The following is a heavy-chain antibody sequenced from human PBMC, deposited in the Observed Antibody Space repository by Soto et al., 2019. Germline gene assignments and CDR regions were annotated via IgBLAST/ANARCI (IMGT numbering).Heavy chain of an antibody. Sequence: EVQLVESGGGLVQPGGSLRLSCAASGFTFSSYWMSWFRQAPGKGLEWVANIKQDGSEENYVDSVKGRFTISRDNAKNALYLQMNSLRVEYTAVYYCAREIAARLWGKGTTVTGSS. V-gene: IGHV3-7*01. D-gene: IGHD6-6*01. CDR3: AREIAARL. J-gene: IGHJ6*04. CDR1: GFTFSSYW. CDR2: IKQDGSEE.